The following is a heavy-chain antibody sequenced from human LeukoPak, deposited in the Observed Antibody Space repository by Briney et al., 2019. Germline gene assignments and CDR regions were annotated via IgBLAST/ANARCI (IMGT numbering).Heavy chain of an antibody. V-gene: IGHV5-10-1*01. D-gene: IGHD3/OR15-3a*01. CDR1: GYSFTSYW. CDR2: IDPSDSYT. CDR3: TLGTGNTFDY. Sequence: GESLKISCKGSGYSFTSYWISWVRQMPGKGLEWMGRIDPSDSYTNYSPSFQGHVTISADKSISTAYLQWSGPKASDTAMYYCTLGTGNTFDYWGQGTLVTVSS. J-gene: IGHJ4*02.